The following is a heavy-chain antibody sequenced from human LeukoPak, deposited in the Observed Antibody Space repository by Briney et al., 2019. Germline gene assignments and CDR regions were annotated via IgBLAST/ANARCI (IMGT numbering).Heavy chain of an antibody. Sequence: SETLSLTCAVYGGSFSGYYWSWIRQPPGKGLEWIGEINHSGSTNYNPSLKSRVTISVDTSKNQFSLKLSSVTAADTAVYYCARDPYYDDSSGYYPTSRFDYWGQGTLVTFSS. J-gene: IGHJ4*02. CDR1: GGSFSGYY. V-gene: IGHV4-34*01. CDR2: INHSGST. CDR3: ARDPYYDDSSGYYPTSRFDY. D-gene: IGHD3-22*01.